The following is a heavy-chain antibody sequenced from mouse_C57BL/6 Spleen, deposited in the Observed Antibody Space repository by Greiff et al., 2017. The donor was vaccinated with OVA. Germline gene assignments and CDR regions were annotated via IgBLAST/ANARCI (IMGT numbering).Heavy chain of an antibody. V-gene: IGHV2-2*01. CDR1: GFSLTSYG. Sequence: QVQLKESGPGLVQPSQSLSITCTVSGFSLTSYGVHWVRQSPGKGLEWLGVIWSGGSTDYNAAFISRLSISKDNSKSQVFFKMNSLQADDTAIYYCAMTAQAPGYYAMDYWGQGTSVTVSS. CDR3: AMTAQAPGYYAMDY. D-gene: IGHD3-2*02. J-gene: IGHJ4*01. CDR2: IWSGGST.